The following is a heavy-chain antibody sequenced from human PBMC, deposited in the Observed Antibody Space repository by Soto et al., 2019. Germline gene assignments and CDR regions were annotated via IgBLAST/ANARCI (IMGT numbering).Heavy chain of an antibody. Sequence: PSETLSLTCTVSGGSISSGDYYWSWIRQPPGKGLEWIGYIYYSGSTYYNPSLKSRVTISVDTSKNQFSLKLSSVTAADTAVYYCASDENRRGMSTIDYWGQGTLVTVSS. CDR1: GGSISSGDYY. CDR2: IYYSGST. D-gene: IGHD1-1*01. CDR3: ASDENRRGMSTIDY. J-gene: IGHJ4*02. V-gene: IGHV4-30-4*01.